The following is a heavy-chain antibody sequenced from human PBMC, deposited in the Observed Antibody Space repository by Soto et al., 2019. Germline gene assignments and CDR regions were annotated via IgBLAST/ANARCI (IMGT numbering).Heavy chain of an antibody. CDR1: GGTFSSYA. CDR3: AKDRRYYYDSSGSSDS. V-gene: IGHV3-23*01. Sequence: XGSLRLSSAAAGGTFSSYAMSWVRQAPGKGLEWVSAISGSGGSTYYADSVKGRFTISRDNSKNTLYLQMNSLRAEDTAVYYCAKDRRYYYDSSGSSDSSGQGTLVTVSS. J-gene: IGHJ5*01. D-gene: IGHD3-22*01. CDR2: ISGSGGST.